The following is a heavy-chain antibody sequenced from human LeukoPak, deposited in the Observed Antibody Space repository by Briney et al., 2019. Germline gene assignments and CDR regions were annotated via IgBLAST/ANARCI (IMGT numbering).Heavy chain of an antibody. CDR1: GGSISSGGYS. D-gene: IGHD2-21*02. CDR2: IYHSGTT. Sequence: SETLSLTCAVSGGSISSGGYSWSWIRQPPGKGLEWVGFIYHSGTTYYNSSLKSRVTISLDRSKNQFSPKLSSMTAADTAVYYCARVSTRGDHFDYWGQGTLVTVSS. J-gene: IGHJ4*02. V-gene: IGHV4-30-2*01. CDR3: ARVSTRGDHFDY.